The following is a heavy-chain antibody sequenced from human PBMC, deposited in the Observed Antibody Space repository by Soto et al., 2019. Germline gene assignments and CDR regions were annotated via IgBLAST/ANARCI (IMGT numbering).Heavy chain of an antibody. CDR1: GFTFSSYA. CDR3: ARDGWIQLWTTFDY. J-gene: IGHJ4*02. Sequence: PGGSLRLSCAASGFTFSSYAMHWVRQAPGKGLEWVAVISYDGSNKYYADSVKGRFTISRDNSKNTLYLQMNSLRAEDTAVYYCARDGWIQLWTTFDYWGQGTLVTVSS. D-gene: IGHD5-18*01. CDR2: ISYDGSNK. V-gene: IGHV3-30-3*01.